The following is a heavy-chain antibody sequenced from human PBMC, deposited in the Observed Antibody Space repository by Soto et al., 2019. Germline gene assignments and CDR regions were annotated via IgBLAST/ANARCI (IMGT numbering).Heavy chain of an antibody. D-gene: IGHD6-13*01. J-gene: IGHJ3*02. CDR2: IYPGDSDT. CDR3: ARLWAAAGALDAFDI. Sequence: GESLKISCKVSGYSFTSYWIGWVRQRPGKGLEWMGIIYPGDSDTRYSPSFQGQVTISADKSISTAYLQWSSLKASDTAMYYCARLWAAAGALDAFDIWGQRTMVTGSS. V-gene: IGHV5-51*01. CDR1: GYSFTSYW.